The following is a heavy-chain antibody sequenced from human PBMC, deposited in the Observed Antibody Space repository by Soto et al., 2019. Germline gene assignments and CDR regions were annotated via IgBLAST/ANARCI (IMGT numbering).Heavy chain of an antibody. D-gene: IGHD3-22*01. V-gene: IGHV3-33*01. Sequence: GGSLRLSCAASGFTFSSYGMHWVRQAPGKGLEWVAVIWYDGSSKYYADSVKGRFTISRDNSKNTLYLQMNSLRAEDTAVYYCARVFEVEWGAGMIVGTRGMDVWGQGTTVTSP. CDR2: IWYDGSSK. CDR1: GFTFSSYG. CDR3: ARVFEVEWGAGMIVGTRGMDV. J-gene: IGHJ6*02.